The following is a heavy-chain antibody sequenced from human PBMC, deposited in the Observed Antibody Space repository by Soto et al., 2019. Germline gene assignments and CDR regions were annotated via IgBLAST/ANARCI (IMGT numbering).Heavy chain of an antibody. D-gene: IGHD6-19*01. V-gene: IGHV3-30-3*01. CDR3: ARVVHIAGSGT. Sequence: QVQLVESGGGVVQPGRSLRLSCAASGFTFSSYAMHWVRQAPGKGLEWVAVISYDGSNKYYADSVKGRFTISRDNSKNTLYLQMNSLRAEDTAVYYCARVVHIAGSGTWGQGTLVTVSS. CDR1: GFTFSSYA. J-gene: IGHJ5*02. CDR2: ISYDGSNK.